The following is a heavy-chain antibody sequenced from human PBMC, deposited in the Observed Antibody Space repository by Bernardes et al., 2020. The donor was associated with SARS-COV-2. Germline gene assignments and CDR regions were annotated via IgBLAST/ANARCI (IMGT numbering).Heavy chain of an antibody. V-gene: IGHV4-34*01. D-gene: IGHD1-7*01. CDR3: ARGGTLELRYYYGMDV. CDR2: INHSGST. J-gene: IGHJ6*02. CDR1: GGSFSGYY. Sequence: TMSLTFGVYGGSFSGYYWNWIRQPPGKGLEWIGEINHSGSTNYNPSLKSRVTTSVDTSKNQFSLKLSSVTAADTAVYYCARGGTLELRYYYGMDVWGQGTTVTVSS.